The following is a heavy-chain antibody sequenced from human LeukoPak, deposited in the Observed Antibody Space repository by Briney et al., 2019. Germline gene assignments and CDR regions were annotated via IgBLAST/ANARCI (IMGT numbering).Heavy chain of an antibody. D-gene: IGHD1-26*01. V-gene: IGHV3-23*01. CDR3: AKGGKWDVTPFDY. Sequence: GGSLRLSCAASGFTFTSYSMNWVRQAPGKGLEWVSTISGGGSSTYYADSVKGRFTISRDNSKNTVYLQVNSLRAEDTAVYYCAKGGKWDVTPFDYWGQGTLVTVSS. CDR2: ISGGGSST. CDR1: GFTFTSYS. J-gene: IGHJ4*02.